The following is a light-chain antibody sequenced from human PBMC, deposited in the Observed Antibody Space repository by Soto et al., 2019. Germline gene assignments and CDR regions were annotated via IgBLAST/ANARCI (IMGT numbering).Light chain of an antibody. V-gene: IGLV2-14*01. CDR2: DVS. Sequence: QSALTQPASVSGSPGQSITISCTGTSSDVGGYNYVSWYQQHPGKAPKLMIYDVSNRPSGVSNRFSGSKSGNTASLTTSGLPAEDEADYYCSSYTSSSTRVFGTGTKLTVL. CDR3: SSYTSSSTRV. CDR1: SSDVGGYNY. J-gene: IGLJ1*01.